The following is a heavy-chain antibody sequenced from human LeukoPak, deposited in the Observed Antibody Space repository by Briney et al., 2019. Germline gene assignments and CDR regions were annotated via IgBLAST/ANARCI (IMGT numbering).Heavy chain of an antibody. D-gene: IGHD3-10*01. V-gene: IGHV4-59*01. J-gene: IGHJ4*02. Sequence: SETLSLTCTVSGGSISSYYWSWIRQPPGKGLEWIGYIYYSGSTNYNPSLKSRVTISVDTSKNQFSLKLSSVTAADTAVYHCARAGLLWFGELFDYWGQGTLVTVSS. CDR2: IYYSGST. CDR1: GGSISSYY. CDR3: ARAGLLWFGELFDY.